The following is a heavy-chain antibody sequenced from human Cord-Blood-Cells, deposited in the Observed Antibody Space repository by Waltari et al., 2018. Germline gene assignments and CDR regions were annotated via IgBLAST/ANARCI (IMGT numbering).Heavy chain of an antibody. V-gene: IGHV6-1*01. Sequence: QVQLQQSGPGLVKPSQTLSLTCSIPGDSVSSNSPAWHWLRQSPSRGIEWLGRTYYRSKWYNDYAVSVKSRITINPDTSKNQFSLQLNSVTPEDTAVYYCARDSRYPLLNWFDPWGQGTLVTVSS. CDR1: GDSVSSNSPA. J-gene: IGHJ5*02. D-gene: IGHD1-20*01. CDR3: ARDSRYPLLNWFDP. CDR2: TYYRSKWYN.